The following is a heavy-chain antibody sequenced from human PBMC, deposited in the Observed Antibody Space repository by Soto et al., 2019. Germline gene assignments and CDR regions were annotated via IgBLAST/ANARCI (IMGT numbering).Heavy chain of an antibody. CDR2: ISYEGSNK. CDR1: AFTSSRFG. D-gene: IGHD3-3*01. Sequence: PWGSLRLSCAVSAFTSSRFGMHWVRQAPGKGLEWVALISYEGSNKFYADTVKGRFTISRDNSKHTLNLQMSSLRAEDTAVYYCAKDAREVYYHFWRGSNWFDPWGQGTLVTVSS. V-gene: IGHV3-30*18. CDR3: AKDAREVYYHFWRGSNWFDP. J-gene: IGHJ5*02.